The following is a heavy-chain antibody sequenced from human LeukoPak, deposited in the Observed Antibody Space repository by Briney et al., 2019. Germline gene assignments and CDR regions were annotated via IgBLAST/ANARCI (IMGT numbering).Heavy chain of an antibody. V-gene: IGHV4-34*01. D-gene: IGHD6-25*01. Sequence: SDTLSLTCAVYGGSFSGFYWSWIRHVPGEGLEWIGEINYTGSTSYNPSLKSRVTISVDTSQNQFFLLLTSVTAADTAVYYCARVAGYLPTRWFDPWGQGTHVTVSS. J-gene: IGHJ5*02. CDR3: ARVAGYLPTRWFDP. CDR1: GGSFSGFY. CDR2: INYTGST.